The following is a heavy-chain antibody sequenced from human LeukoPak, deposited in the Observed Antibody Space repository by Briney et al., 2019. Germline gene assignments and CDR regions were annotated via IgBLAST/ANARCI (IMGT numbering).Heavy chain of an antibody. Sequence: GGSLRLSCVGSGFTFNDYWIHWVRQAPGKGLVWVSAIKTDGSAMQYADSVKGRFAISRDNAKNTVYLQMNSLRDGDTAVYYCVRDRTVSTILDYWGQGTLVTVSS. J-gene: IGHJ4*02. CDR2: IKTDGSAM. D-gene: IGHD5/OR15-5a*01. V-gene: IGHV3-74*03. CDR3: VRDRTVSTILDY. CDR1: GFTFNDYW.